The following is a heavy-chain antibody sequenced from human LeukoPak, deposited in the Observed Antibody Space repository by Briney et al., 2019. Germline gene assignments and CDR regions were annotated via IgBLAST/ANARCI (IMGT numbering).Heavy chain of an antibody. Sequence: SETLSLTCTVSGGPISSSSYYWGWIRQPPGKGLEWIGSIYYSGSTYYNPSLKSRVTISVDTSKNQFSLKLSSVTAADTAVYYCARQYYEDAFDIWGQGTMVTVSS. J-gene: IGHJ3*02. V-gene: IGHV4-39*01. CDR3: ARQYYEDAFDI. CDR1: GGPISSSSYY. CDR2: IYYSGST. D-gene: IGHD3-22*01.